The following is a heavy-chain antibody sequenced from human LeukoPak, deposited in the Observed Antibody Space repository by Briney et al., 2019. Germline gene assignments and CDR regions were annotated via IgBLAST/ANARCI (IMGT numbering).Heavy chain of an antibody. Sequence: ASVKVSCKPSGYTLTSYAMHWVRQAPGQRLEWMGWINAGNGNTKYSQKFQGRVTITRDTSASTAYMELSSLRSEDTAVYYCASTPYSSALGYFDYWGQGTLVTVSS. J-gene: IGHJ4*02. CDR1: GYTLTSYA. D-gene: IGHD6-25*01. CDR2: INAGNGNT. CDR3: ASTPYSSALGYFDY. V-gene: IGHV1-3*01.